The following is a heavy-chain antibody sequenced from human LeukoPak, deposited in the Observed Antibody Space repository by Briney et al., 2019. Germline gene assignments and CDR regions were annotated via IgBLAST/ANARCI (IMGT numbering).Heavy chain of an antibody. Sequence: PGGSLRLSCAASGFTVSSNYMSWVRQAPGKGLEWVSVIYSGGSTYYADSVKGRFTISRDNSKNTLYLQMNSLRAEDTAVYYCAREKYSYGHSLDYWGQGTLVTVSS. CDR2: IYSGGST. D-gene: IGHD5-18*01. CDR1: GFTVSSNY. J-gene: IGHJ4*02. CDR3: AREKYSYGHSLDY. V-gene: IGHV3-53*01.